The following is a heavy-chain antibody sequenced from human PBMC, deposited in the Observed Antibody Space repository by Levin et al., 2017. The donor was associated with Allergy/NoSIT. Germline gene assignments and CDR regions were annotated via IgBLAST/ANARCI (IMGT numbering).Heavy chain of an antibody. Sequence: SETLSLTCTVSGGSISSSSYYWGWIRQPPGKGLEWIGSIYYSGSTYYNPSLKSRVTISVDTSKNQFSLKLSSVTAADTAVYYCARRRGYCSSTSCYYRVYNWFDPWGQGTLVTVSS. CDR1: GGSISSSSYY. CDR3: ARRRGYCSSTSCYYRVYNWFDP. D-gene: IGHD2-2*01. V-gene: IGHV4-39*01. J-gene: IGHJ5*02. CDR2: IYYSGST.